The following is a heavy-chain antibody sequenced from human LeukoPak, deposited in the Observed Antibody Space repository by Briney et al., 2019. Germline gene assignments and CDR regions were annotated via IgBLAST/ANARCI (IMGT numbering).Heavy chain of an antibody. V-gene: IGHV3-30*02. CDR1: GFTFSSYG. D-gene: IGHD6-13*01. J-gene: IGHJ4*02. Sequence: GGSLRLSCAASGFTFSSYGLHWVRQSPGKGLEWVAFIWWDGSHQYYADSVKGRFTVSRDNSKNTLFLQVNSLRAEDTAVYYCAKDLPLQVSGNWYHGGADHWGQGTLVTVSS. CDR2: IWWDGSHQ. CDR3: AKDLPLQVSGNWYHGGADH.